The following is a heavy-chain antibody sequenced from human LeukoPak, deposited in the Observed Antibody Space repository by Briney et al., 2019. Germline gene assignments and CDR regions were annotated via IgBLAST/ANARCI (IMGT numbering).Heavy chain of an antibody. CDR3: ARAGGSSWGDY. J-gene: IGHJ4*02. CDR2: IKQDGSEK. CDR1: GFTFSSYW. V-gene: IGHV3-7*01. Sequence: GGSLRLSCAASGFTFSSYWMSWVRQAPGKGLEWVANIKQDGSEKYYVDSVKGRFTISRDSAKNSLYLQMNSLRADDTAVYYCARAGGSSWGDYWGQGTLVTVSS. D-gene: IGHD6-13*01.